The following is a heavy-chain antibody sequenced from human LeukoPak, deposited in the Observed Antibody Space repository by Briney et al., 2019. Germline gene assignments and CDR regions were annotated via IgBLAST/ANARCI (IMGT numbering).Heavy chain of an antibody. CDR2: IYYSGST. J-gene: IGHJ5*02. V-gene: IGHV4-30-4*01. Sequence: SETLSLTCTVSGGSISSGDYYWSWIRQPPGKGLEWIGYIYYSGSTYYNPSLKSRVTISVDTSKNQFSLKLSSVTAADTAVYYCARNYGSGKVLGKNWFDPWGQGTLVTVSS. D-gene: IGHD3-10*01. CDR1: GGSISSGDYY. CDR3: ARNYGSGKVLGKNWFDP.